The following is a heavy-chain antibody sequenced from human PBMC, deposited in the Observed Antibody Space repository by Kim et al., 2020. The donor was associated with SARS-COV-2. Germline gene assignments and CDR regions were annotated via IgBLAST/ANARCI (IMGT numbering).Heavy chain of an antibody. D-gene: IGHD1-1*01. Sequence: GGSLRLSCLGSGFTFRDYAMSWVRLAPGKGLEWVGFVRGKAYGGTAEYAASVKGRFTISRDDSKSIAYLQMNSLKTDDTAVYYCTRGARPRDMDVWSQGTKVTV. CDR3: TRGARPRDMDV. V-gene: IGHV3-49*04. CDR2: VRGKAYGGTA. CDR1: GFTFRDYA. J-gene: IGHJ6*02.